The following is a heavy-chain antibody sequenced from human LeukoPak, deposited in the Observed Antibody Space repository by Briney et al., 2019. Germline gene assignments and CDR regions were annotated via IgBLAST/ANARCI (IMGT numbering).Heavy chain of an antibody. J-gene: IGHJ6*03. CDR2: INPNSGGT. CDR1: GYTFTGYY. Sequence: ASVKVSCKASGYTFTGYYMHWVRQAPGQGLEWMGWINPNSGGTNYAQKFQGRVTITADKSTSTAYMELSSLRSEDTAVYYCARGATVTWAYYMDVWGKGTTVTVSS. V-gene: IGHV1-2*02. D-gene: IGHD4-17*01. CDR3: ARGATVTWAYYMDV.